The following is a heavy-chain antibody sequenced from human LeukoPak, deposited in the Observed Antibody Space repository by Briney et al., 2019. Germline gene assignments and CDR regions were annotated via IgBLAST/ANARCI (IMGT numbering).Heavy chain of an antibody. V-gene: IGHV1-69*05. CDR1: GGTFSSYA. Sequence: ASVKVSCKASGGTFSSYAISWVRQAPGQGLEWMGRIILIFGTANYAQKFQGRVTITTDESTSTAYMELSSLRSEDTAVYYCARGGDYYDSSGYPVPFDYWGQGTLVTVSP. D-gene: IGHD3-22*01. CDR3: ARGGDYYDSSGYPVPFDY. CDR2: IILIFGTA. J-gene: IGHJ4*02.